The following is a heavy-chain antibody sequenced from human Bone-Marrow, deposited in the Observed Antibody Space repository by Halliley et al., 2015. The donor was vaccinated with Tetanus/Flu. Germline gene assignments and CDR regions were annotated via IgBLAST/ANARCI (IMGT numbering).Heavy chain of an antibody. CDR1: GGSVDEYY. D-gene: IGHD2-15*01. J-gene: IGHJ4*02. CDR2: VYYTGST. V-gene: IGHV4-59*02. Sequence: TLSLTCAVSGGSVDEYYWSWIRQPPGKGLEWIGYVYYTGSTKDNPSLKSRLTISVDRSKNQFSLSLSSVTAADTAVYFCAREPSPHNYSLDYWGQGTLVTVYS. CDR3: AREPSPHNYSLDY.